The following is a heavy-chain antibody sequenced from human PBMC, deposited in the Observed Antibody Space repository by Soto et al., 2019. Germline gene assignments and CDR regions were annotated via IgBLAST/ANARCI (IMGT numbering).Heavy chain of an antibody. CDR1: GYTFTGYY. D-gene: IGHD3-10*01. Sequence: GASVKVSCKASGYTFTGYYMHWVRQAPGQGLEWMGWINPNSGGTNYAQKFQGRVTMTRDTSISTAYMELSRLRSDDTAVYYCATAKAPYGEPDSYFDYWGQGTLVTVSS. CDR2: INPNSGGT. CDR3: ATAKAPYGEPDSYFDY. V-gene: IGHV1-2*02. J-gene: IGHJ4*02.